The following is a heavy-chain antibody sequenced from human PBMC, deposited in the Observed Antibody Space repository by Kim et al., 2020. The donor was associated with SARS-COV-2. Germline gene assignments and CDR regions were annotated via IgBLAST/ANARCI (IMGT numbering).Heavy chain of an antibody. CDR2: ISYDGSNK. D-gene: IGHD3-3*01. CDR1: GFTFSSYA. V-gene: IGHV3-30-3*01. J-gene: IGHJ4*02. CDR3: ARDTAMSITIFGVGIIGRFDD. Sequence: GGSLRLSCAASGFTFSSYAMHWVRQAPGKGLEWVAVISYDGSNKYYADSVKGRFTISRDNSKNTLYLQMNSLRAEDTAVYYCARDTAMSITIFGVGIIGRFDDWGQGTPVTVSS.